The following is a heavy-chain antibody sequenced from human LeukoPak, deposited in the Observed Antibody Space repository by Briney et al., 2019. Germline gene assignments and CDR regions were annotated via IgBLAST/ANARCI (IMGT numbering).Heavy chain of an antibody. V-gene: IGHV1-46*01. CDR3: ARDLPFIVGATGRNWFDP. J-gene: IGHJ5*02. CDR2: INPSGGST. CDR1: GYTFTSYF. D-gene: IGHD1-26*01. Sequence: GASVKVSCKASGYTFTSYFMHWVRQAPGQGLEWMGIINPSGGSTSYAQKFQGRVTMTRDTSTSTVYMELSSLRSEDTAVYYCARDLPFIVGATGRNWFDPWGQGTLVTVSS.